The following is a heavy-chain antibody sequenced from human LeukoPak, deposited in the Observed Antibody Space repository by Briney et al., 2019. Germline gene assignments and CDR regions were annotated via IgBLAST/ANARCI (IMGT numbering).Heavy chain of an antibody. CDR3: ARAPPKAAAGLYYYYGMDV. V-gene: IGHV3-30-3*01. CDR1: GFTFSSYA. CDR2: ISYDGSNK. J-gene: IGHJ6*02. D-gene: IGHD6-13*01. Sequence: GGSLRLSCAASGFTFSSYAMHWVRQAPGKGLEWVAVISYDGSNKYYADSVKGRFTISRDNSKNTLYLQMNSLRAEDTAVYYCARAPPKAAAGLYYYYGMDVWGQGTTVTVSS.